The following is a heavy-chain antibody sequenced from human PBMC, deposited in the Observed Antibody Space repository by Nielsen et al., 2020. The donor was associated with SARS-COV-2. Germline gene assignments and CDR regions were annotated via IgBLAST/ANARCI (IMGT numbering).Heavy chain of an antibody. V-gene: IGHV4-31*03. Sequence: SETLSLTCTVSGGSISSGGYYWSWIRQHPGKGLEWIGYIYYSGSTYYNPSLKSRVTISVDTSKNQFSLKLSSVTAADTAVYYCARGHVSFNMIVLVITSQTYYFDYWGQGTPVTVSS. CDR2: IYYSGST. CDR1: GGSISSGGYY. D-gene: IGHD3-22*01. CDR3: ARGHVSFNMIVLVITSQTYYFDY. J-gene: IGHJ4*02.